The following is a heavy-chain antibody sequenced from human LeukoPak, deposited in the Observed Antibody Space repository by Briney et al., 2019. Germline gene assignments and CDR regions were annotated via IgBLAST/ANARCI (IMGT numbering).Heavy chain of an antibody. CDR1: GGSISSYY. CDR2: IYYSGST. D-gene: IGHD4-17*01. Sequence: SETLSLTCTVSGGSISSYYWSWIRQPPGKGPEWIGYIYYSGSTNYNPSLKSRVTISVDTSKNQFSLKLSSVTAADTAVYYCARDSGYGDYVDYWGQGTLVTVSS. CDR3: ARDSGYGDYVDY. V-gene: IGHV4-59*01. J-gene: IGHJ4*02.